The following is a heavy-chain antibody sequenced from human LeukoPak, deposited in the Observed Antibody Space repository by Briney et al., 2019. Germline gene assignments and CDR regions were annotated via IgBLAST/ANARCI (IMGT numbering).Heavy chain of an antibody. Sequence: GGSLRLSCAASGFTFSSYEMNWVRQAPGKGLEWVSYISSSGSTIYYADSVKGRFTISRDNAKNSLYLQMNSLRAEDTAVYYCAREDYYDFWSGANWFDPWGQGTLVTVSS. CDR3: AREDYYDFWSGANWFDP. V-gene: IGHV3-48*03. CDR2: ISSSGSTI. J-gene: IGHJ5*02. CDR1: GFTFSSYE. D-gene: IGHD3-3*01.